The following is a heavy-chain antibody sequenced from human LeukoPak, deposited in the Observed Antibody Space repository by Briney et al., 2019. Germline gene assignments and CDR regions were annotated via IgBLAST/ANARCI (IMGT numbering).Heavy chain of an antibody. V-gene: IGHV1-2*02. CDR3: ARRVGYYYDSSGYSPGVAFDI. D-gene: IGHD3-22*01. CDR2: INPNSGGT. CDR1: GYTFTGYY. Sequence: ASVKVSCKASGYTFTGYYMHWVRQAPGQGLEWMGWINPNSGGTNYAQKFQGRVTMTRGTSISTAYMELSRLRSDDTAVYYCARRVGYYYDSSGYSPGVAFDIWGQGTMVTVSS. J-gene: IGHJ3*02.